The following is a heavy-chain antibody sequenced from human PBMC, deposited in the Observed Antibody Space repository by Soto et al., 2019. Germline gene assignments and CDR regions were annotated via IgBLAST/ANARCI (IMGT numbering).Heavy chain of an antibody. CDR2: INYSGGT. Sequence: QVQLQESGPRLVKPSETLSLTCTVSGGSLRSYYCSWFRHPPGKGLEWVGYINYSGGTFYNPSLKSRVTMSVDTSNNQYSLMVNSVSATDTAVYYCARQGFGELHGLVDVWGQGTTGTVSS. CDR3: ARQGFGELHGLVDV. J-gene: IGHJ6*02. D-gene: IGHD3-10*01. CDR1: GGSLRSYY. V-gene: IGHV4-59*08.